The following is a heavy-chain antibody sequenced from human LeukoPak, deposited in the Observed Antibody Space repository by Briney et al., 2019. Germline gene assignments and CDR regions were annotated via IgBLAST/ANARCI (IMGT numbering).Heavy chain of an antibody. CDR3: ARDRVGASD. V-gene: IGHV3-33*08. CDR1: GFTFSSYA. D-gene: IGHD1-26*01. Sequence: GGSLRLSCAASGFTFSSYAMSWVRQAPGKGLEWVAVIWYDGSNKYYADSVKGRFTISRDNSKNTLYLQMNSLRAEDTAVYSCARDRVGASDWGQGTLVTVSS. CDR2: IWYDGSNK. J-gene: IGHJ4*02.